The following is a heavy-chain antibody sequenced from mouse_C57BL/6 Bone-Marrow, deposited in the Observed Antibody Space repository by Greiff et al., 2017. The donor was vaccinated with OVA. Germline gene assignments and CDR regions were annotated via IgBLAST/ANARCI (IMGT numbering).Heavy chain of an antibody. D-gene: IGHD1-1*01. J-gene: IGHJ2*01. CDR2: IHPNSGST. CDR3: ARHHYGSRESYFDY. CDR1: GYTFTSYW. V-gene: IGHV1-64*01. Sequence: VQLQQPGAELVKPGASVKLSCKASGYTFTSYWMHWVKQRPGQGLEWIGMIHPNSGSTNYNEKFKSKATLTVDKSSSTAYMQLSSLTSEDAAVYYRARHHYGSRESYFDYWGQGTTLTVSS.